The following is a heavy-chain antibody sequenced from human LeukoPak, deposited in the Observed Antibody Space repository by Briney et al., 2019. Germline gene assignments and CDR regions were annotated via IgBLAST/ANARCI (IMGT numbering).Heavy chain of an antibody. CDR1: GFTFSSYV. CDR2: ISGSGGST. Sequence: PGGSLRLSCAASGFTFSSYVMSWVRQAPGKGLEWVSAISGSGGSTYYADSVKGRFTISRDNSKNTLYLQMNSLRAEDTAVYYCAKEEAPKYSSSSLAPDYWGQGTLVTVSS. D-gene: IGHD6-6*01. J-gene: IGHJ4*02. CDR3: AKEEAPKYSSSSLAPDY. V-gene: IGHV3-23*01.